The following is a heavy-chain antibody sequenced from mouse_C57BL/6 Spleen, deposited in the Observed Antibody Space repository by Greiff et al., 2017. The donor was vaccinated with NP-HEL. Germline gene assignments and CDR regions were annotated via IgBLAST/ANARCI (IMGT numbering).Heavy chain of an antibody. CDR1: GYTFTSYG. V-gene: IGHV1-81*01. CDR2: IYPRSGNT. D-gene: IGHD3-2*02. Sequence: QVQLQQSGAELARPGASVKLSCKASGYTFTSYGISWVKQRTGQGLEWIGEIYPRSGNTYYNEKFKGKATLTADKSSSTAYMELRSLTSEDSAVYFCARYPDSSGPYYAMDYWGQGTSVTVSS. J-gene: IGHJ4*01. CDR3: ARYPDSSGPYYAMDY.